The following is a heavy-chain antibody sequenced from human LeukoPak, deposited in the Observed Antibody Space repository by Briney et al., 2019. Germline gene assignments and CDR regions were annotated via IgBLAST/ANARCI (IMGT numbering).Heavy chain of an antibody. Sequence: GGSLRLSCAASGFTFSSYSMNWVRQAPGKGLEWVSYISSSSSTIYYADSVKGRFTISRDNAKNSLYLQMNSLRAEDTAVYYCARGATVGEFDYWGQGTLVTVSS. D-gene: IGHD4-23*01. V-gene: IGHV3-48*04. CDR1: GFTFSSYS. J-gene: IGHJ4*02. CDR3: ARGATVGEFDY. CDR2: ISSSSSTI.